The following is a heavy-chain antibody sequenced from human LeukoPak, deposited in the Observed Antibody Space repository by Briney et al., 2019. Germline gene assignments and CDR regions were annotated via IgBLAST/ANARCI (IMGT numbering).Heavy chain of an antibody. V-gene: IGHV1-8*01. J-gene: IGHJ4*02. CDR3: ASIEYYYDSSGYSFDY. CDR2: MNPNSGNT. Sequence: ASVRVSCKASGYTFTSYDINWVRQATGQGLEWMGWMNPNSGNTGYAQKFQGRVTMTRNTSISTAYMELSSLRSEDTAVYYCASIEYYYDSSGYSFDYWGQGTLVTVSS. CDR1: GYTFTSYD. D-gene: IGHD3-22*01.